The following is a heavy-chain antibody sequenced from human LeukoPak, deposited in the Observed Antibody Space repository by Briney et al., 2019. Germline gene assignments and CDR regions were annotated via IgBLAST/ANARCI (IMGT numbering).Heavy chain of an antibody. J-gene: IGHJ6*03. V-gene: IGHV4-61*02. CDR2: IYTSGST. Sequence: SETLSLTCTVSGGSISSGSYYWSWIRQPAGKGLEWIGRIYTSGSTNYNPSLKSRVTISVDTSKNQFSLKLSSVTAADTAVYYCARASHLYYYYYMDVWGKGTTVTVSS. CDR1: GGSISSGSYY. CDR3: ARASHLYYYYYMDV.